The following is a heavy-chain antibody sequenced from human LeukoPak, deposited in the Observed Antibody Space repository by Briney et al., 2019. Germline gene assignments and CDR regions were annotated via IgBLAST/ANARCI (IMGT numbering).Heavy chain of an antibody. CDR1: GGSISSDF. V-gene: IGHV4-59*01. CDR2: ITYSGST. Sequence: PSETLSLTCTVSGGSISSDFWSWIRQPPGKGLEWIGYITYSGSTNYNPSLRSRVTISINTSRNQFSLKLSSVTAADTAIYYCARTYYYFPGSSSGSYNFDYWGQGTPVTVSS. D-gene: IGHD3-10*01. J-gene: IGHJ4*02. CDR3: ARTYYYFPGSSSGSYNFDY.